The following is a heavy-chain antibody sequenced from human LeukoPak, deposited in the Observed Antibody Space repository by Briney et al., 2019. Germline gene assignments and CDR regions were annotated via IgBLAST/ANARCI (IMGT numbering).Heavy chain of an antibody. Sequence: GGSLRLSCAASGFTFSSYGMHWVRQAPGKGLEWVAFIRYDGSYKYYADSVKGRFTFSRDNSKNTLYLQLNSLRAEDTAVYFCAKFRKPMALLDAFDMWGQGTMVTVSS. CDR1: GFTFSSYG. V-gene: IGHV3-30*02. J-gene: IGHJ3*02. CDR3: AKFRKPMALLDAFDM. CDR2: IRYDGSYK. D-gene: IGHD1-14*01.